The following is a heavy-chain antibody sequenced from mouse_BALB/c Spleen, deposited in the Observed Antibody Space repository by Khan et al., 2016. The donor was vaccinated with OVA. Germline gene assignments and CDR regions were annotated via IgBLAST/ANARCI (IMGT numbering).Heavy chain of an antibody. CDR3: ARSVSKFHWYFDV. CDR2: ISSGSSTI. CDR1: GFTFSSFG. D-gene: IGHD2-13*01. V-gene: IGHV5-17*02. Sequence: EVELVESGGGLVQPGGSRKLSCAASGFTFSSFGMHWVRQAPKKGLEWVAYISSGSSTIYYVDTVKGRFTISRDNPKNTLFLHMTSLRSEDTAMYYCARSVSKFHWYFDVWGAGTSVTVSS. J-gene: IGHJ1*01.